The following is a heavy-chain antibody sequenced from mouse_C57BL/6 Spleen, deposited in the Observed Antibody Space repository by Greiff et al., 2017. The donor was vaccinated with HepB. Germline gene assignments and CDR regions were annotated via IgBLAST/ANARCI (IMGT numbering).Heavy chain of an antibody. Sequence: EVQLQQSGAELVRPGASVKLSCTASGFNIKDDYMHWVKQRPEQGLEWIGWIDPENGDTEYASKFQGKATITADTSSNTAYLQLSSLTSEDTAVYYCTTQRVDYWGQGTTLTVSS. V-gene: IGHV14-4*01. CDR2: IDPENGDT. J-gene: IGHJ2*01. CDR3: TTQRVDY. CDR1: GFNIKDDY.